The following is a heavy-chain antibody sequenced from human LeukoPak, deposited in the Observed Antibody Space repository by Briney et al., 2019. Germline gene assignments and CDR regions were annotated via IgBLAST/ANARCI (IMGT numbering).Heavy chain of an antibody. D-gene: IGHD3-22*01. J-gene: IGHJ6*03. CDR1: GGSFSGYY. CDR2: INHSGST. V-gene: IGHV4-34*01. Sequence: NPSETLSMTCAVYGGSFSGYYWSWIRQPPGKGLEWIGEINHSGSTNYNPSLKSRVTISVDTSKNQFSLKLSSATAADTAVYYCARGVYYYDSSGYYSPYCYYYYMDVWGKGTTVTVSS. CDR3: ARGVYYYDSSGYYSPYCYYYYMDV.